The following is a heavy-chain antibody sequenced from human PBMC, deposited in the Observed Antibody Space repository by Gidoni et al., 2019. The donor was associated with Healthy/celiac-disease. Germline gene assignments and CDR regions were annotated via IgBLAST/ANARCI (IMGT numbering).Heavy chain of an antibody. CDR2: IYYSGST. D-gene: IGHD3-3*01. J-gene: IGHJ4*02. V-gene: IGHV4-59*01. Sequence: QVQLQESGPGLVKPSETLSLTCTVSGGSISSYYWSWIRQPPGKGLEWIGYIYYSGSTNYNPSLKSRVTISVDTSKNQFSLKLSSVTAADTAVYYCASGDFWSGYPYYWGQGTLVTVSS. CDR3: ASGDFWSGYPYY. CDR1: GGSISSYY.